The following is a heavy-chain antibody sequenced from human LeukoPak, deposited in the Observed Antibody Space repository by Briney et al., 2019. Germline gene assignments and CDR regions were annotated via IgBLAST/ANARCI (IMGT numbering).Heavy chain of an antibody. D-gene: IGHD2-15*01. CDR2: IFTSGST. J-gene: IGHJ4*02. V-gene: IGHV4-4*07. CDR1: GDSISSYY. Sequence: SETLSLTCNVSGDSISSYYWTWIRQPAGKGLQWIGRIFTSGSTSYNPSLKSRVTMSVDTSKNQFSLKLSSVTAADTAVYYCARQYCSGGSCYLAYWGQGTLVTVSS. CDR3: ARQYCSGGSCYLAY.